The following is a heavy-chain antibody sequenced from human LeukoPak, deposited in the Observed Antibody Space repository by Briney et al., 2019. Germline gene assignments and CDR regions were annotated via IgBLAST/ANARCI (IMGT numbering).Heavy chain of an antibody. CDR2: INYGGST. J-gene: IGHJ3*02. CDR1: GDSISSNY. V-gene: IGHV4-59*12. Sequence: SETLSLTCTVSGDSISSNYWSWIRQPPGKGLEWIGYINYGGSTNYNPSLKSRVTISVDTSKNQFSLKLNSVTAADTAVYYCAKSNGYGLVDIWGQGTMVTVSS. D-gene: IGHD3-10*01. CDR3: AKSNGYGLVDI.